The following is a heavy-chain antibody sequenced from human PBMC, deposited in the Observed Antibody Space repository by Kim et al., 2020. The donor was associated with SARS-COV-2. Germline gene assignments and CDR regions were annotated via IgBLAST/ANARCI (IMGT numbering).Heavy chain of an antibody. Sequence: GGSLRLSCAASGFTFSSYGMHWVRQAPGKGLEWVAVIWYDGSNKYYADSVKGRFTISRDNSKNTLYLQMNSLRAEDTAVYYCATLGTGRDYYYYYGMDVWGQGTTVTVSS. CDR1: GFTFSSYG. V-gene: IGHV3-33*01. CDR2: IWYDGSNK. J-gene: IGHJ6*02. CDR3: ATLGTGRDYYYYYGMDV. D-gene: IGHD3-9*01.